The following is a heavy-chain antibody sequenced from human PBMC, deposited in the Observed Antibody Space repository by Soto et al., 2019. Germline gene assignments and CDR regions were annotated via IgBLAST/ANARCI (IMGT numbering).Heavy chain of an antibody. Sequence: VQLVQSGAEVRKPGSSVKVSRQVSGVTFSTSTITWVRQAPGQGLEWMGSIIPILGTAKSTQKFQGRVTITADESASVAYMELSSLTSEDTAVYYCARAGFVSGWNEFSGMDVWGQGTTVTFSS. CDR3: ARAGFVSGWNEFSGMDV. V-gene: IGHV1-69*11. J-gene: IGHJ6*02. CDR2: IIPILGTA. D-gene: IGHD6-19*01. CDR1: GVTFSTST.